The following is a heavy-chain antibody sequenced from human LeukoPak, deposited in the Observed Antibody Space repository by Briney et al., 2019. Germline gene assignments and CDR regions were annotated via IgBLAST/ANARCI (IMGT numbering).Heavy chain of an antibody. CDR2: INPNSGGT. CDR3: ARPGYSSGWSAGGWFDH. V-gene: IGHV1-2*02. D-gene: IGHD6-19*01. Sequence: ASVKVSCKASGYTFTGYYMHWVRQAPGQGLEWMGWINPNSGGTNYAQKFQGRVTMTRDTSISTAYMELSRLRSDDTAVYYCARPGYSSGWSAGGWFDHWGQGTLVTVSS. CDR1: GYTFTGYY. J-gene: IGHJ5*02.